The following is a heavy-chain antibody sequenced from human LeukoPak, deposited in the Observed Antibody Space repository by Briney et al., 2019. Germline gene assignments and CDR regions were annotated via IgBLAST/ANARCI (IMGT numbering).Heavy chain of an antibody. CDR2: IIPIFGTA. CDR3: AIVPRPGEYNYGYGGY. J-gene: IGHJ4*02. D-gene: IGHD5-18*01. Sequence: GASVKVSCKASGYTFTSYAISWVRQAPGQGLEWMGGIIPIFGTANYAQKFQGRVTITADKSTSTAYMELSSLRSEDTAVYYCAIVPRPGEYNYGYGGYWGQGTPVAVSS. CDR1: GYTFTSYA. V-gene: IGHV1-69*06.